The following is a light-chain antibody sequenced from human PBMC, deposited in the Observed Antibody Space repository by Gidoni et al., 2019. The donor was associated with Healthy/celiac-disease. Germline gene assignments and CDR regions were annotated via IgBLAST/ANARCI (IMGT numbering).Light chain of an antibody. J-gene: IGKJ1*01. CDR3: QQYYSYQWT. V-gene: IGKV1-8*01. Sequence: AIRMTQSPSSFSASTGDRVTITCRASQGISSYLAWYQQKPGKAPKLLIYAASTWQSEVPSRFSGSGSGTDFTLTISCLQSEDFATYYCQQYYSYQWTFGQGTKVEIK. CDR2: AAS. CDR1: QGISSY.